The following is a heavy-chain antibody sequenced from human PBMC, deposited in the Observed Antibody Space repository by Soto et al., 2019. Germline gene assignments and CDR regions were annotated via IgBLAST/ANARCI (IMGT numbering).Heavy chain of an antibody. CDR3: ARGGLVPAAMRGWYYYYGMDV. J-gene: IGHJ6*02. CDR2: IYYSGST. CDR1: GGSISSGGYS. V-gene: IGHV4-31*11. D-gene: IGHD2-2*01. Sequence: SETLSLTCAVSGGSISSGGYSWSWIRQHPGQGLEWIGYIYYSGSTYYNPSLKSRVTISVDTSKNQFSLKLSSVTAADTAVYYCARGGLVPAAMRGWYYYYGMDVWGQGTTVTVSS.